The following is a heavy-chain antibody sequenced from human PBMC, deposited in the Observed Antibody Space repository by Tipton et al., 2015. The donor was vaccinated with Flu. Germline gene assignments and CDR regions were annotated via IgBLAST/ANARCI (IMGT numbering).Heavy chain of an antibody. CDR1: GGSISSYY. Sequence: TLSLTCTVSGGSISSYYWSWIRQPAGKGLDWIGRIYTSGSTNYNPSLKSRVTMSVDTSKNQFSLKLSSVTAADTAVYYCARASFYGSGTLHGMDVWGQGTTVTVSS. V-gene: IGHV4-4*07. CDR3: ARASFYGSGTLHGMDV. J-gene: IGHJ6*02. D-gene: IGHD3-10*01. CDR2: IYTSGST.